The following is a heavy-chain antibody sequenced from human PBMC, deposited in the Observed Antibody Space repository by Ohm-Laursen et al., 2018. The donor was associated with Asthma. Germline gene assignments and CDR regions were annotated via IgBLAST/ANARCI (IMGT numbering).Heavy chain of an antibody. CDR2: IIPIFGTA. D-gene: IGHD6-19*01. CDR3: ARGSGSSGWTRGYYFDY. Sequence: SVKVSCKASGGTFSSYAISWVRQAPGQGLEWMGGIIPIFGTANYAQKFQGRVTITADESTSTAYMELSSLRSEDTAVYYCARGSGSSGWTRGYYFDYWGQGTLVTVSS. J-gene: IGHJ4*02. V-gene: IGHV1-69*13. CDR1: GGTFSSYA.